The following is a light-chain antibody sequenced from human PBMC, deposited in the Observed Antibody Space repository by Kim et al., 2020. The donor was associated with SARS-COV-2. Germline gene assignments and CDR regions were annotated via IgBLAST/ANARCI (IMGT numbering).Light chain of an antibody. Sequence: SVSPGRTASFACSGDKLWDKYACWYQPKPGQSPVLVIYQDSKRPSGIPERFSGSNSGNTATLTISGTQAMDEADYYCQAWDSSTVVFGGGTQLTVL. V-gene: IGLV3-1*01. CDR3: QAWDSSTVV. CDR2: QDS. CDR1: KLWDKY. J-gene: IGLJ2*01.